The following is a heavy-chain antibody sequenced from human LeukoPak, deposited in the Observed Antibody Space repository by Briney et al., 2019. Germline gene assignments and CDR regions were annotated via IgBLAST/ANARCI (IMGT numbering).Heavy chain of an antibody. J-gene: IGHJ4*02. Sequence: AGGSLRLSCAASGFTFSDYYMSWIRQAPGKGLEWVSYISSSGSTIYYADSVKGRFTISRDNAKNSLYLQMNSLRAEDTAVYYCARGESIAAAGMVFDYWGQGTLVTVSS. V-gene: IGHV3-11*04. CDR3: ARGESIAAAGMVFDY. D-gene: IGHD6-13*01. CDR2: ISSSGSTI. CDR1: GFTFSDYY.